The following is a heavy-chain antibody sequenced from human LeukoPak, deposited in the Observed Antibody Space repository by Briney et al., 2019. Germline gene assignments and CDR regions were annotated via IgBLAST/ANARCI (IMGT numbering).Heavy chain of an antibody. D-gene: IGHD2-2*01. CDR2: IRSKANDYAT. V-gene: IGHV3-73*01. CDR3: ARVSGYCSSTSCFDY. J-gene: IGHJ4*02. Sequence: GGSLRLSCVTSGFTFSGSAMHWVRQASGKGLEWVARIRSKANDYATGYTDSVKGRFIISRDDSKNTAYLQMNSLRAEDTAVYYCARVSGYCSSTSCFDYWGQGTLVTVSS. CDR1: GFTFSGSA.